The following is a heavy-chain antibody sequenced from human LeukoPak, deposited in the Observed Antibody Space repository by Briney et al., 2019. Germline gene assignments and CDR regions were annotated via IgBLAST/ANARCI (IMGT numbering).Heavy chain of an antibody. D-gene: IGHD3-22*01. CDR1: GFTFSGSA. CDR3: TRQPQYDSSGDGPDP. Sequence: GGSLRLSCAASGFTFSGSAMHWVRQASGKGLEWVGRIRSKANSYATAYAASVKGRFTISRDDSKNTAYLQMNSLKTEDTAVYYCTRQPQYDSSGDGPDPWGQGTLVTVSS. V-gene: IGHV3-73*01. CDR2: IRSKANSYAT. J-gene: IGHJ5*02.